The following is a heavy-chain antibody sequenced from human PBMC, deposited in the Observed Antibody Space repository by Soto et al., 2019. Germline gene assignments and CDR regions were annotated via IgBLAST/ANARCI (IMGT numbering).Heavy chain of an antibody. J-gene: IGHJ6*02. CDR3: ARVESRAYAMEV. V-gene: IGHV2-26*01. CDR1: GFSLSNVRMG. D-gene: IGHD2-2*01. CDR2: TFSNDEK. Sequence: QVALKESGPVLVKPTETLTLTCTVSGFSLSNVRMGVSWIRQPPGRALEWLAHTFSNDEKSYSTSLQSRLTISKDTSKSQVFLTMTNMEPVDTATYYCARVESRAYAMEVWGQGTTVTVSS.